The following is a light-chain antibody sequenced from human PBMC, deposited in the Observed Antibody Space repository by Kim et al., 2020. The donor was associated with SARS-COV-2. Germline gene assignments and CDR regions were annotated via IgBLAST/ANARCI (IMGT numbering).Light chain of an antibody. CDR1: NIGSKS. J-gene: IGLJ3*02. CDR3: QVWDRSSGV. Sequence: SYELTQPPSVSVAPGETARITCGGNNIGSKSVHWYQQKPGQAPVLVIYYDSDRPSGIPERFSGSNSGNTATLTISRVEAGDEADYYCQVWDRSSGV. V-gene: IGLV3-21*04. CDR2: YDS.